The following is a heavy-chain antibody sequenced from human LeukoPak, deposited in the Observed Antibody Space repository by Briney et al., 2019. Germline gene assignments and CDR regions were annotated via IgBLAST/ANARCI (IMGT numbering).Heavy chain of an antibody. CDR1: GYTFTSYG. CDR3: ARAYGDYFDY. D-gene: IGHD4-17*01. Sequence: ASVKVSCTASGYTFTSYGISWVRQAPGQGLEWMGWISPNSGSTNYAQKFQGRVTMTRDTSISTAYMEVSSLRSDDTAVNYCARAYGDYFDYWGQGTLVTVSS. J-gene: IGHJ4*02. V-gene: IGHV1-2*02. CDR2: ISPNSGST.